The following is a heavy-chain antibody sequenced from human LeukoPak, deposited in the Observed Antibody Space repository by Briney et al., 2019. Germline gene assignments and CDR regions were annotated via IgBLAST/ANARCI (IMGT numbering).Heavy chain of an antibody. D-gene: IGHD6-19*01. CDR2: IYYSGST. Sequence: SETLSLSCTVSGGSISSYYWSWIRQPPGKGLEWIGYIYYSGSTNYNPSLKSRVTISVDTSKNQFSLKLSSVTAADTAVYYCARGIAVAVDYWGQGTLVTVSS. CDR1: GGSISSYY. J-gene: IGHJ4*02. V-gene: IGHV4-59*08. CDR3: ARGIAVAVDY.